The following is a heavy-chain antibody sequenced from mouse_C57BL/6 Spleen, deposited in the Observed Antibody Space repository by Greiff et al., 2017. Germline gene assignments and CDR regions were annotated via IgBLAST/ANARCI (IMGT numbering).Heavy chain of an antibody. Sequence: QVQLKQSGAELVRPGASVTLSCKASGYTFTDYEMHWVKQTPVHGLEWIGAIDPETGGTAYNQKFKGKAILTADKSSSTAYMELRSLTSEDSAVYYCTMVVGYAMDYWGQGTSVTVSS. CDR1: GYTFTDYE. V-gene: IGHV1-15*01. CDR2: IDPETGGT. D-gene: IGHD1-1*01. J-gene: IGHJ4*01. CDR3: TMVVGYAMDY.